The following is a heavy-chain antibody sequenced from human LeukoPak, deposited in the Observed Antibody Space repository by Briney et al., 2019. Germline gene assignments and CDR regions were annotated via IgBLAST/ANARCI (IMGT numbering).Heavy chain of an antibody. D-gene: IGHD1-26*01. CDR3: ARGGSYSGY. J-gene: IGHJ4*02. V-gene: IGHV3-73*01. CDR1: GFTFSGSA. CDR2: IRSKANSYAT. Sequence: TGGSLRLSCAASGFTFSGSAMHWVRQASGKGLEWVGRIRSKANSYATAYAASVKGRFTISRDDSKNTAYLQMNSLKTEDTAVYYCARGGSYSGYWGQGTLVTVSS.